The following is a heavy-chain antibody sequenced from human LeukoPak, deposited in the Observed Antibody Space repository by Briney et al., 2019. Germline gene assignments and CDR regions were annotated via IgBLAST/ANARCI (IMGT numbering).Heavy chain of an antibody. CDR2: MSLSTSGK. CDR1: GFSFSDYD. CDR3: AKALTRWAFDM. V-gene: IGHV3-23*01. J-gene: IGHJ3*02. D-gene: IGHD3-16*01. Sequence: PGGSLRLSCAASGFSFSDYDMSWVRQAPGKGLEWVSSMSLSTSGKTYADFVKGRFTVSTDKAKNTLYLQMDSLRAEDTAMYYCAKALTRWAFDMWGQGTMVTVSS.